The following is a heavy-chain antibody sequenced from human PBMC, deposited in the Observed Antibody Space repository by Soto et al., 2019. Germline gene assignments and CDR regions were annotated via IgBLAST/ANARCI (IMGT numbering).Heavy chain of an antibody. Sequence: QVQLVQSGGGVVQPGTSLRLSCAASGFIFSDYVMYWFRQTPGKGLEWMAVISYDGTNKHYANSVKGRFFISRDNSNNTLYLRMSGLGPGGSAIYYFARDNTGLNQVACEVWGRGTLVAVSS. D-gene: IGHD2-8*02. CDR2: ISYDGTNK. CDR3: ARDNTGLNQVACEV. J-gene: IGHJ3*01. CDR1: GFIFSDYV. V-gene: IGHV3-30*04.